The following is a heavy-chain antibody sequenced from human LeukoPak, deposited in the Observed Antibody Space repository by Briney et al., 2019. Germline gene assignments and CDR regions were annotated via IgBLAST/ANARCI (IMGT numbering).Heavy chain of an antibody. Sequence: GGSLRLSCAASGFTFDDYTMYWVRQAPGKGLEWVSLISWDGDNTYYADSVKGRFTISRDNSKNSLYLQMNSLRTEDTALYYCTKDMFSGVAVPSGGFFDYWGQGILVTVSS. CDR3: TKDMFSGVAVPSGGFFDY. V-gene: IGHV3-43*01. CDR2: ISWDGDNT. D-gene: IGHD2-15*01. CDR1: GFTFDDYT. J-gene: IGHJ4*02.